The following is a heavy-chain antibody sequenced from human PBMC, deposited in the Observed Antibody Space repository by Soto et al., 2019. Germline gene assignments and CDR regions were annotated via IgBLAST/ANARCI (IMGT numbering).Heavy chain of an antibody. J-gene: IGHJ5*02. V-gene: IGHV1-8*02. CDR1: GYTFTTYD. Sequence: QVQLVQSGAEVQKPGASVKVSCTTSGYTFTTYDINWVRQATGQGFEWMGWMNPNSGNTGYAQKFQGRVTMTRDTSISTAYMELSSLRSEDTAVYYCVRNLNGFDPWGQGTLVTVSS. CDR2: MNPNSGNT. CDR3: VRNLNGFDP.